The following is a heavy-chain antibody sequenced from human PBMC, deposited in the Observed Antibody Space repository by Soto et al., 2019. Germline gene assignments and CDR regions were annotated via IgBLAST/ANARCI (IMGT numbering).Heavy chain of an antibody. J-gene: IGHJ1*01. V-gene: IGHV3-23*01. CDR1: GFTCSSYA. Sequence: GGSLRPSCAASGFTCSSYAMSWVRQAPGKGLEWVSAISGSGGSTYYVDSVKGRFTISRDNSKNTLYLQMNSLRAEDTAVYYCAKGLPSSWYITYFQHWGQGTLVTVSS. D-gene: IGHD6-13*01. CDR3: AKGLPSSWYITYFQH. CDR2: ISGSGGST.